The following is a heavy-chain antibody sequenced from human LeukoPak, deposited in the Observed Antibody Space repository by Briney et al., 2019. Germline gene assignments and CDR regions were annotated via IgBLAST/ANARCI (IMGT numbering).Heavy chain of an antibody. CDR2: IYYSGST. J-gene: IGHJ4*02. Sequence: SETLSLTCTVSGGSISYGVYYWSWIRQHPGKGLEWIGYIYYSGSTYYSPSLKSRLTMSVDTSKNQFSLKLSSVTAADTAVYYCARDLGGGSFDFWGQGTLVTVSS. D-gene: IGHD2-15*01. CDR3: ARDLGGGSFDF. CDR1: GGSISYGVYY. V-gene: IGHV4-31*03.